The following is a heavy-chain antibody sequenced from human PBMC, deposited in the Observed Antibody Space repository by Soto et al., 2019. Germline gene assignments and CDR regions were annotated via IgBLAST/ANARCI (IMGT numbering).Heavy chain of an antibody. CDR2: ISYDGSNK. Sequence: QVQLVESGGGVVQPGRSLRLSCAASGFTFSSYGMHWVRQAPGKGLEWVAVISYDGSNKYYADSVKGRFTISRDNSKNTLYLQMNSLRAEDTAAYYCAKGLYYYYYGMDVWGQGTTVTVSS. CDR3: AKGLYYYYYGMDV. V-gene: IGHV3-30*18. CDR1: GFTFSSYG. J-gene: IGHJ6*02.